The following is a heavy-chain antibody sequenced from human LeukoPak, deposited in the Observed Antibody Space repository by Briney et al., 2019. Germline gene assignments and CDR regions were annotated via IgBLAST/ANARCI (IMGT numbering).Heavy chain of an antibody. J-gene: IGHJ4*02. CDR2: IYYSRST. Sequence: PSETLSLTCTVSGLSISGYYWSWLRQPPGKGLEWIGYIYYSRSTNYNASLKSRVIISVDTSKNQFSLKLSSVTAADTAVYYCARHLSYGDSNYFDYWGQGTLVTVSS. V-gene: IGHV4-59*08. CDR3: ARHLSYGDSNYFDY. CDR1: GLSISGYY. D-gene: IGHD4-17*01.